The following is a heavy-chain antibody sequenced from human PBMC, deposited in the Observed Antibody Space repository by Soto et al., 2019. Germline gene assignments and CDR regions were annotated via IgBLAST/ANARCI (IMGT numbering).Heavy chain of an antibody. D-gene: IGHD6-6*01. CDR3: ARGLATLPVFAFDI. CDR1: GFSLSTSGVG. J-gene: IGHJ3*02. CDR2: IYWSGDE. Sequence: QGTLKESGPTLVKPTQTLTLTCSFSGFSLSTSGVGVGWIRQSPGKALEWLALIYWSGDEHYRPSLKSRLSIIKDTSKHHVVLSMTDMDPVDTATYYCARGLATLPVFAFDIWGQGTMVTVSS. V-gene: IGHV2-5*01.